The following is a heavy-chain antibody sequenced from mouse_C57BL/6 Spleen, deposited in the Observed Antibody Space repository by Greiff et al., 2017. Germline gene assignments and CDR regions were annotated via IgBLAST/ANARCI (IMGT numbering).Heavy chain of an antibody. D-gene: IGHD2-3*01. CDR1: GYTFTGYW. CDR3: ARNDGYAEWFAY. V-gene: IGHV1-9*01. CDR2: ILPGSGST. Sequence: VKLQESGAELMKPGASVKLSCKATGYTFTGYWIEWVKQRPGHGLEWIGEILPGSGSTNYNEKFKGKATFTADTSSNTAYMQLSSLTTEDSAIYYCARNDGYAEWFAYWGQGTLVTVSA. J-gene: IGHJ3*01.